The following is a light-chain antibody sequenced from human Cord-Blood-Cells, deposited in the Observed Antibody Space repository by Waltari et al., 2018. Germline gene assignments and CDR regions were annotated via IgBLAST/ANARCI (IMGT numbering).Light chain of an antibody. Sequence: QSALTQPASVSGSPGQSITISCTGTCRDVGGYNYVSWYQQHPGKAPKLMIYDVSNRPSGVSNRFSGSKSGNTASLTISGLQAEDEADYYCSSYTSSSTWVFGGGTKLTVL. CDR3: SSYTSSSTWV. V-gene: IGLV2-14*03. CDR1: CRDVGGYNY. CDR2: DVS. J-gene: IGLJ3*02.